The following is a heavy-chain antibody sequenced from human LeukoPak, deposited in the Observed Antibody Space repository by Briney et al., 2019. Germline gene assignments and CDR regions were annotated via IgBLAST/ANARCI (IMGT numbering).Heavy chain of an antibody. Sequence: SETLSLTCTVSGGSFNNYYWNWIRQPAGKGLEWIGRIYSSGSTDYNPSLKSRVTMSVDTSKNQFSLNLTSVTAADSAVYYCARARGRLLLIDYWGQGTLVTVSS. CDR3: ARARGRLLLIDY. J-gene: IGHJ4*02. D-gene: IGHD2-15*01. CDR1: GGSFNNYY. V-gene: IGHV4-4*07. CDR2: IYSSGST.